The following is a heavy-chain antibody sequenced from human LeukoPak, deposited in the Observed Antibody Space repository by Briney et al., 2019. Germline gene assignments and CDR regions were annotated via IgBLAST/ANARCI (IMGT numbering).Heavy chain of an antibody. D-gene: IGHD6-13*01. V-gene: IGHV5-51*01. J-gene: IGHJ4*02. Sequence: GESLKFSCKASGYSTNSYWIGWVRQVPGKGLEWMGNIFFGGPDSRYRPSFQGQVTISADKSISNASLQWNSVKASDSAIYSWARRGHGSSWYYFGYWGQGTLVTVSS. CDR1: GYSTNSYW. CDR2: IFFGGPDS. CDR3: ARRGHGSSWYYFGY.